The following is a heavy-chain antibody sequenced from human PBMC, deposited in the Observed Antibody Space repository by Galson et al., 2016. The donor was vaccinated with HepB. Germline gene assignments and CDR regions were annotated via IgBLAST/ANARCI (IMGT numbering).Heavy chain of an antibody. CDR3: ARVPLSARAGMDV. CDR2: ISAYNGNT. CDR1: GYTFTSYG. D-gene: IGHD2-15*01. J-gene: IGHJ6*02. Sequence: SVKVSCKASGYTFTSYGISWVRQAPGQGLEWMGWISAYNGNTNYAQKLQGRVTMTIDTSTTTAYMELGSLKSDDTAVYYCARVPLSARAGMDVWGQGTTVTVSS. V-gene: IGHV1-18*01.